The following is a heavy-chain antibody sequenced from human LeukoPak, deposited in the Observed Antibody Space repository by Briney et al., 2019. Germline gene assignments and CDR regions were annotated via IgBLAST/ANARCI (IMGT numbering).Heavy chain of an antibody. CDR1: GFTFSSSW. J-gene: IGHJ5*02. V-gene: IGHV3-7*01. D-gene: IGHD3-16*01. CDR2: IKPDGSEK. Sequence: GGSLRLSCAASGFTFSSSWMSWVRQAPGKGLEWVTNIKPDGSEKYYVDSVKGRFTISRDNAKNSLYLQMNSLRAEDTAVYYCARDFSTSYDYVWGRGWFDPWGQGTLVTVSS. CDR3: ARDFSTSYDYVWGRGWFDP.